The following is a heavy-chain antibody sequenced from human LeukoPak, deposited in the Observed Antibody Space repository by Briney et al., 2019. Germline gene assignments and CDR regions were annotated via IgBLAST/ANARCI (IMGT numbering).Heavy chain of an antibody. CDR3: ATYSSRGNYFDN. Sequence: GGSLRLSCAASGFTFSNAWMSWVRQAPGKGLEWVSSISTSGNYIYYTDSVKGRFTISRDIAKNSLSLQMNSLRAEDTAVYYCATYSSRGNYFDNWGQGTLVTVSS. V-gene: IGHV3-21*01. CDR2: ISTSGNYI. D-gene: IGHD6-13*01. J-gene: IGHJ4*02. CDR1: GFTFSNAW.